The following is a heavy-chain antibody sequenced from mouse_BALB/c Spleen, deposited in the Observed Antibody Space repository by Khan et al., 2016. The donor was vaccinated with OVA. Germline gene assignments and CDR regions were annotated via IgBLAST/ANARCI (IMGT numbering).Heavy chain of an antibody. V-gene: IGHV3-2*02. CDR3: ARSYGNYLDY. Sequence: EVKLEESGPGLVKPSQSLSLTCTVTGYSITSDYAWNWIRQFPGNKLEWMGYINYSGSTSYNPSLKSRISITRDTSKNQFFLQLNSVTTEDTATYFCARSYGNYLDYWGQGTTLTVSS. CDR2: INYSGST. D-gene: IGHD2-1*01. J-gene: IGHJ2*01. CDR1: GYSITSDYA.